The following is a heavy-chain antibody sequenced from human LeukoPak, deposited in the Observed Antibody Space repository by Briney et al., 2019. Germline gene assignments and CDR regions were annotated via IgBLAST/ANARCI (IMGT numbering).Heavy chain of an antibody. CDR1: GFTFSSYW. CDR2: IKQDGSEK. Sequence: GGSLRLSCAASGFTFSSYWMSWVRQAPGKGLEWVANIKQDGSEKYYVDSVKGRFTISRDNAKNSLYLQMNSLRAGDTAVYYCARSQWLADRYFDYWGQGTLVTVSS. D-gene: IGHD6-19*01. CDR3: ARSQWLADRYFDY. V-gene: IGHV3-7*03. J-gene: IGHJ4*02.